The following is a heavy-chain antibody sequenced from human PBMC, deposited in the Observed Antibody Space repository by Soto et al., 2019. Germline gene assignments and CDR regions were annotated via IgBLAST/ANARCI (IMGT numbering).Heavy chain of an antibody. CDR2: IIPIFGTA. Sequence: GASVKVSCKASGGTFSSYAISWVRQAPGQGLEWMGGIIPIFGTANYAQKFQGRVTITADESTSTAYTELSSLRSEDTAVYYCARGTLRYCSSTSCYSPYYYGMDVWGQGTTVTVSS. V-gene: IGHV1-69*13. D-gene: IGHD2-2*02. J-gene: IGHJ6*02. CDR1: GGTFSSYA. CDR3: ARGTLRYCSSTSCYSPYYYGMDV.